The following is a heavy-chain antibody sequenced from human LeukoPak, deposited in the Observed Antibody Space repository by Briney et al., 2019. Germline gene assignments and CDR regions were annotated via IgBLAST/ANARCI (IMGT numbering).Heavy chain of an antibody. CDR1: GYPFSAHF. CDR3: VRGTPTPGMDY. CDR2: IDTTTGNP. V-gene: IGHV7-4-1*02. Sequence: GASVKVSCKASGYPFSAHFLNWVRQAPGQGLEWMGNIDTTTGNPRYAQDFTGRFVFSLDTSVSTAYLQITSLKADDTAVYYCVRGTPTPGMDYWGQGTQVTVSS. D-gene: IGHD3-10*01. J-gene: IGHJ4*02.